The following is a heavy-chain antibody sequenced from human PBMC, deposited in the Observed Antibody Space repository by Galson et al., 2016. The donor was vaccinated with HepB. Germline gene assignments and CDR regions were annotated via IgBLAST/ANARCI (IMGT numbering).Heavy chain of an antibody. CDR1: GFTFSDYY. V-gene: IGHV3-53*01. D-gene: IGHD3-3*01. CDR2: IYSGGYT. J-gene: IGHJ4*02. CDR3: ARSYYDFWSGLGY. Sequence: SLRLSCAASGFTFSDYYMHWIRQAPGKGLEWVSVIYSGGYTYYADSVKGRFTISRDDSKNTVYLQMNSLRAEDTAVYYCARSYYDFWSGLGYWGQGTLVTVSS.